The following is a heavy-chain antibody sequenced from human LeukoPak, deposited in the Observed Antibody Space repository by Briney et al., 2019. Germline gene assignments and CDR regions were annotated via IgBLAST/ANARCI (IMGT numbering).Heavy chain of an antibody. J-gene: IGHJ5*02. Sequence: PGGSLGLSCAASGFTFDDYGMSWVRQAPGKGLEWVSGINWNGGSTGYADSVKGRFTISRDNAKNSLYLQMNSLRAEDTALYYCASGRSSSWKDGGWFDPWGQGTLVTVSS. CDR3: ASGRSSSWKDGGWFDP. CDR1: GFTFDDYG. D-gene: IGHD6-13*01. CDR2: INWNGGST. V-gene: IGHV3-20*04.